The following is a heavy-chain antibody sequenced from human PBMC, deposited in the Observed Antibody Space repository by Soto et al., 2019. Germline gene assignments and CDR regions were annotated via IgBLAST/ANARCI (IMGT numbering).Heavy chain of an antibody. CDR3: ARDLAITMVRGVNPPDY. V-gene: IGHV1-69*04. CDR2: IIPILGIA. D-gene: IGHD3-10*01. Sequence: ASVKVSCKASGGTFSSYTISWVRQAPGQGLEWMGRIIPILGIANYAQKFQGRVTITADKSTSTAYMELSSLRSEDTAVYYCARDLAITMVRGVNPPDYWGQGTLVTVSS. CDR1: GGTFSSYT. J-gene: IGHJ4*02.